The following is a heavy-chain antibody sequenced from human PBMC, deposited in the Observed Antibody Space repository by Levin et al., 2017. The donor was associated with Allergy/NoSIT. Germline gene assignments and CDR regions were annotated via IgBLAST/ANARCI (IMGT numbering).Heavy chain of an antibody. D-gene: IGHD4-11*01. Sequence: SGPTLVKPTQTLTLTCTFSGFSLSSTGVGVGWIRQPPGKALEWLAVIYWDDAKRYSPSLKSRRTGTKDTSQNQVGVTMTNMDPVDTAAYFCAHKPYMSLSYCDYWGQGTLVTVSS. CDR2: IYWDDAK. J-gene: IGHJ4*02. V-gene: IGHV2-5*02. CDR3: AHKPYMSLSYCDY. CDR1: GFSLSSTGVG.